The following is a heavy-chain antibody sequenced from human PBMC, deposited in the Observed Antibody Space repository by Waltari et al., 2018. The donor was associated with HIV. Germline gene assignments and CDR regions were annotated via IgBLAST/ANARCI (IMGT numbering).Heavy chain of an antibody. V-gene: IGHV3-23*01. CDR1: GFTFSTNA. J-gene: IGHJ6*02. Sequence: EVQLLESGGGLVQPGGSLRLSCAASGFTFSTNALSWVRQAAGRGREWVSSISGSGSSTYYADSIEGRFTSSRDNSKNTLYLKMSCLRAEDTAAYYCAKVPQYISSSIYYYGMDVWGQGTTVTVSS. CDR2: ISGSGSST. D-gene: IGHD6-6*01. CDR3: AKVPQYISSSIYYYGMDV.